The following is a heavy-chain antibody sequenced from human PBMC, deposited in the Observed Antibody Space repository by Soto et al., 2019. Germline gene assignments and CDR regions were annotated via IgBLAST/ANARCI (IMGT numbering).Heavy chain of an antibody. V-gene: IGHV1-3*01. CDR2: INAGNGNT. J-gene: IGHJ4*02. Sequence: ASVKVSCKASGYTFTSYAMHWVRQAPGQRLEWMGWINAGNGNTKYSQKFQGRVTITRDTSASTAYIELSRLRSEDTAVYYCATHVIGSSASYPPDDCGQGALVTVSS. D-gene: IGHD1-26*01. CDR3: ATHVIGSSASYPPDD. CDR1: GYTFTSYA.